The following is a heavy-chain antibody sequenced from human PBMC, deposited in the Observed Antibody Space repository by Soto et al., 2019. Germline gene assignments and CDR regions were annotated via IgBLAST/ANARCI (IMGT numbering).Heavy chain of an antibody. CDR3: ARDALGSSGWYGWFDP. J-gene: IGHJ5*02. V-gene: IGHV1-2*04. D-gene: IGHD6-19*01. Sequence: ASVKVSCKASGYTFTGYYMHWVRQAPGQGLEWMGWINPNSGGTNYAQKFQGWVTMTRDTSISTAYMELSRLRSDDTAVYYCARDALGSSGWYGWFDPWGQGTLVTVS. CDR1: GYTFTGYY. CDR2: INPNSGGT.